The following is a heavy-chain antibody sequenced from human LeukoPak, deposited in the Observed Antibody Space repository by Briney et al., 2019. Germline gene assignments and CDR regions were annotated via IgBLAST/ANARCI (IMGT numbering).Heavy chain of an antibody. Sequence: PGRSLRLSCAASGFTFSSYAIHWVCQAPGKGLEWVATVSSEGRNQYYADPVKGRFSISRDNSQNTVYLQMNSLRPEDTAVYYCAKHIVGGYDWIYNSDYYYAMDAWGQGTTVTVSS. CDR2: VSSEGRNQ. CDR3: AKHIVGGYDWIYNSDYYYAMDA. D-gene: IGHD5-12*01. J-gene: IGHJ6*02. CDR1: GFTFSSYA. V-gene: IGHV3-30*18.